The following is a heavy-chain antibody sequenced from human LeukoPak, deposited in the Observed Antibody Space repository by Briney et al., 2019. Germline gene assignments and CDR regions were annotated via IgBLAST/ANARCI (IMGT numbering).Heavy chain of an antibody. CDR2: ISSSGSTI. J-gene: IGHJ6*03. CDR1: GFTFSDYY. CDR3: ARAGNYYYMDV. Sequence: GGSLRLSCAASGFTFSDYYMSWIRQAPGKGLEWVSYISSSGSTIYYADSVNGRFTIYRDNAKNSLYLQMNSLRVEDTAVYYCARAGNYYYMDVWGKGTTVTVSS. V-gene: IGHV3-11*04.